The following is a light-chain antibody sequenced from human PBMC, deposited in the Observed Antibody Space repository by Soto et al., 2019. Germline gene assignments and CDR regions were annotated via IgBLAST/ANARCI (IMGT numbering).Light chain of an antibody. J-gene: IGLJ3*02. CDR2: DND. CDR1: SSQIGSNT. V-gene: IGLV1-44*01. Sequence: QPVLTQPPSLSGTPGQRVTISCSGSSSQIGSNTVSWYQQLPGKAPKLLIYDNDRRPSGVPDRFSGSKFGTSGSLAISDLHSEDEAEYFCAAWHDSRNAWVFGGGTKVTVL. CDR3: AAWHDSRNAWV.